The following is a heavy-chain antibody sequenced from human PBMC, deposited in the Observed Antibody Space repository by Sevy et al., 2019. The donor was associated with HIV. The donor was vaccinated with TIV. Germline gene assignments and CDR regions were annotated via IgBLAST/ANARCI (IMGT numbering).Heavy chain of an antibody. CDR2: INCDGSST. J-gene: IGHJ4*02. V-gene: IGHV3-74*01. D-gene: IGHD2-2*01. CDR1: GFTFSSYW. Sequence: GGSLRLSCAASGFTFSSYWMHWVRQAPGKGLVWVSRINCDGSSTSYADSVKGRFTISRDNAKNTLYLQMNSLRAEDTAVYYCARGYCSSTSCYGSKYYFDYWGQGSMVTVSS. CDR3: ARGYCSSTSCYGSKYYFDY.